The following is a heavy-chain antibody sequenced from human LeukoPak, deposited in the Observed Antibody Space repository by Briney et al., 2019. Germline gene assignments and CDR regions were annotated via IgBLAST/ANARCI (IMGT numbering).Heavy chain of an antibody. CDR3: AKVSSGWYRQWYFDY. CDR1: GFTVSSNY. CDR2: IYSGGST. J-gene: IGHJ4*02. Sequence: GGSLRLSCAASGFTVSSNYMSWVRQAPGKGLEWVSVIYSGGSTYYADSVKGRFTISRDNSKSTVYLQMNSLRADDTAVYYCAKVSSGWYRQWYFDYWGQGTLVTVSS. V-gene: IGHV3-53*01. D-gene: IGHD6-19*01.